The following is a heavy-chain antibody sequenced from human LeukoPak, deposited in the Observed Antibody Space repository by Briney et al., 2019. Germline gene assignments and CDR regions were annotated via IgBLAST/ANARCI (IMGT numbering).Heavy chain of an antibody. CDR1: GGSISSYY. D-gene: IGHD3-10*01. Sequence: PSETLSLTCTVSGGSISSYYWSWIRQPPGKGLEWIGSIYYSGSTYYNPSLKSRVTISVDTSKNQFSLKLSSVTAADTAVYYCARLGGSGSEGFDPWGQGTLVTVSS. CDR3: ARLGGSGSEGFDP. CDR2: IYYSGST. V-gene: IGHV4-59*05. J-gene: IGHJ5*02.